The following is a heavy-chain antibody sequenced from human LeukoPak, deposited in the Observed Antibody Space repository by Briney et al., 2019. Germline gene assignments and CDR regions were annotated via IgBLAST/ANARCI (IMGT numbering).Heavy chain of an antibody. V-gene: IGHV3-72*01. J-gene: IGHJ6*03. CDR1: GLTFSDHN. CDR2: TKNKVNSYTT. CDR3: ASSIAARLGIYYMDV. Sequence: GGSLRLSCAASGLTFSDHNMDWVRQAPGKGLEWVGRTKNKVNSYTTEYAASVKGRFTISRDDSEKSVYLQMNSLKNEDTAVYYCASSIAARLGIYYMDVWGKGTTVTVSS. D-gene: IGHD6-6*01.